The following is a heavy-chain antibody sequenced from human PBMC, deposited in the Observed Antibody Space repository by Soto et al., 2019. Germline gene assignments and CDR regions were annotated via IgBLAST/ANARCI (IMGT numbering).Heavy chain of an antibody. V-gene: IGHV4-59*01. J-gene: IGHJ5*02. CDR2: IYYNGGT. CDR3: VRGGSTKFAP. CDR1: GVSISGDY. Sequence: PSETLSLTCTVSGVSISGDYWSWIRQPPGKGLEWIGYIYYNGGTNYNPSVKSRVTISVDASKNQFSLKLNSVTAADTAVYYCVRGGSTKFAPWGQGTLVTVSS. D-gene: IGHD6-13*01.